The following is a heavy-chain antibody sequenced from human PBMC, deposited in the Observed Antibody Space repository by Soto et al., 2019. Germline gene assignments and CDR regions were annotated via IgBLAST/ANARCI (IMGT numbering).Heavy chain of an antibody. D-gene: IGHD6-6*01. CDR3: ARGAYSRAWAWFDP. V-gene: IGHV3-53*01. CDR2: IYRDGSM. CDR1: GFTVSTNY. Sequence: GGSLRLSCAASGFTVSTNYMSWVRQAPGKGLEWVSIIYRDGSMFYADSVKGRFNISRDNSKNTSYLQMNSLRAEDTAVYYCARGAYSRAWAWFDPWGQGTLVTVSS. J-gene: IGHJ5*02.